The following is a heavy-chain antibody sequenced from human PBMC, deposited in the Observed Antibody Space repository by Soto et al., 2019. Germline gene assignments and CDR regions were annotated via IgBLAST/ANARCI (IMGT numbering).Heavy chain of an antibody. V-gene: IGHV3-30*18. CDR2: ISYDGSNK. CDR3: AKILQLGDYAYYYYGMDV. D-gene: IGHD4-17*01. CDR1: GFTFSSYG. J-gene: IGHJ6*02. Sequence: QVQLVESGGGVVRPGGSLSLSCAASGFTFSSYGMHWVRQAPGKGLEWVAVISYDGSNKYYADSVKGRLTISRDNSKNTLYLQMNSLRAEDTAVYYCAKILQLGDYAYYYYGMDVWGQGTTVTVSS.